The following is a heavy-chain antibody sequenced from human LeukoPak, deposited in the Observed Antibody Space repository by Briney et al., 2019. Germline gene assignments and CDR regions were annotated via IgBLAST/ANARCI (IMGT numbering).Heavy chain of an antibody. Sequence: SGTLSLTCAVSGGSISSSNWWSWVRQPPGKGLEWIGEIYHSGSTNYNPSLKSRVTISVDTSKNQFSLKLSSVTAADTAVYYCASQGMRQRTGFDYWGQGTLVTVSS. CDR1: GGSISSSNW. D-gene: IGHD1-14*01. J-gene: IGHJ4*02. V-gene: IGHV4-4*02. CDR3: ASQGMRQRTGFDY. CDR2: IYHSGST.